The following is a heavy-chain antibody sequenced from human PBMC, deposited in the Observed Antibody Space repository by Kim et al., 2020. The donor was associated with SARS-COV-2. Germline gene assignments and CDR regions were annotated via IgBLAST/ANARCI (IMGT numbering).Heavy chain of an antibody. D-gene: IGHD2-8*01. Sequence: GSNKYYPDSVKGRFTISRDNSKNTLYLQMNSLRAEDTAVYYCAKGPGKWYWGQGTLVTVSS. CDR3: AKGPGKWY. V-gene: IGHV3-30*02. J-gene: IGHJ4*02. CDR2: GSNK.